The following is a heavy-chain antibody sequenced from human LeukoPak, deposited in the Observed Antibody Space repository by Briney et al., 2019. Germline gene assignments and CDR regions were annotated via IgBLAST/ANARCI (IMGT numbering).Heavy chain of an antibody. Sequence: ASVKVSCKASGYTFTSYDINWVRHATGQGLEWMGWMNPNSGNTGYAQKFHGRVTMTRSTSISTAYMELSSMRSEDTAVYYCARGLKRITIFGVVTSKGRYYGMDVWGQGTTVTVSS. V-gene: IGHV1-8*01. CDR1: GYTFTSYD. J-gene: IGHJ6*02. D-gene: IGHD3-3*01. CDR2: MNPNSGNT. CDR3: ARGLKRITIFGVVTSKGRYYGMDV.